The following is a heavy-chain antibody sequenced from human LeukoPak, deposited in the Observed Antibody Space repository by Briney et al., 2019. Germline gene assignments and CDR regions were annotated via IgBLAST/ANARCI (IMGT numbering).Heavy chain of an antibody. V-gene: IGHV1-2*02. D-gene: IGHD4-23*01. CDR3: ARGAGGKPFYYYGMDV. Sequence: GASVKVSCKASGYTFTGYYMHWVRQAPGQGLEWMGWINPNSGGTNYAQKFQGRVTMTRDTSISTAYMELSRLRSDDTAVYYCARGAGGKPFYYYGMDVWGQGTTVTVSS. CDR2: INPNSGGT. J-gene: IGHJ6*02. CDR1: GYTFTGYY.